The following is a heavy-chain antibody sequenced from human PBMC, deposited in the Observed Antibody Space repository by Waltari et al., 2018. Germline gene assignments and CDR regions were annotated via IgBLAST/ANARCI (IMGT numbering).Heavy chain of an antibody. Sequence: EVQLVESGGGLVQPGGSLRLSCVASGFPFSIYWLSWVRQAPGKGLEWVANIKEDGSEKYYVDSVKGRFTVSRDNAKNSLYLQMNSLRAEDTAVYYCGRFTRGRNSDYWGPGTLLTVSS. CDR3: GRFTRGRNSDY. CDR1: GFPFSIYW. J-gene: IGHJ4*02. D-gene: IGHD1-26*01. V-gene: IGHV3-7*01. CDR2: IKEDGSEK.